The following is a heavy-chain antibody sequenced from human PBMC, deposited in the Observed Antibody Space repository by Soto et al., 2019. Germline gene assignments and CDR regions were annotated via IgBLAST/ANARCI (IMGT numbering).Heavy chain of an antibody. CDR1: GYSFTIYW. J-gene: IGHJ6*02. V-gene: IGHV5-51*01. CDR2: IYPGDSDT. D-gene: IGHD2-8*01. Sequence: GETLKISCKGSGYSFTIYWIGWVRQMPGKGLEWMGIIYPGDSDTRYSPSFQGQVTISADKSISTAYLQWSSLKASDTAMYYCAFPPTNGINGMDVWGQGTTVTVSS. CDR3: AFPPTNGINGMDV.